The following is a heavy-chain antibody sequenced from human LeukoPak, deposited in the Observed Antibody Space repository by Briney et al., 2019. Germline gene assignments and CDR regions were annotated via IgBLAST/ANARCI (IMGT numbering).Heavy chain of an antibody. D-gene: IGHD3-22*01. CDR2: IYHSGST. J-gene: IGHJ4*02. CDR1: GGSISSGGYY. V-gene: IGHV4-30-2*02. Sequence: PSQTLSLTCTVSGGSISSGGYYWSWIRQPPGKGLEWIGYIYHSGSTYYNPSLKSRVTISVDTSKNQFSLKLSSVTAADMAVYYCARNSGYYSVGVDYWGQGTLVTVSS. CDR3: ARNSGYYSVGVDY.